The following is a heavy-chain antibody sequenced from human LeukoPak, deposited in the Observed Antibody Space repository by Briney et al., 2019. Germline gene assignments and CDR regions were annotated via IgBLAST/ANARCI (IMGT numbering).Heavy chain of an antibody. Sequence: QPGGSLRLSCAVSGFTFRSYAMSWVRQTPEKGLEWVSAITNSGDDTFHADSVKGRFTISRDNSRNTLYLQMNSLRAEDTAVYYCVKGSKTSRPYYFDYWGQGALVTVSS. V-gene: IGHV3-23*01. CDR1: GFTFRSYA. CDR3: VKGSKTSRPYYFDY. J-gene: IGHJ4*02. CDR2: ITNSGDDT.